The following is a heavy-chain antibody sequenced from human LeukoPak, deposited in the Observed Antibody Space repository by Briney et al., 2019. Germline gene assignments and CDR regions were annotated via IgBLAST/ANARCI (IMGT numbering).Heavy chain of an antibody. V-gene: IGHV1-69*13. CDR2: IIPEFDEA. J-gene: IGHJ4*02. CDR3: ASGGVTVYGYGPDF. D-gene: IGHD3-16*01. Sequence: GASVKVSCEASGGIFSKWSISWVRQAPGQGLEWVGTIIPEFDEAHYAQKLQGRVTISVDDSATAAYMELRSLTSEDTAIYYCASGGVTVYGYGPDFWGQGTLVAVSS. CDR1: GGIFSKWS.